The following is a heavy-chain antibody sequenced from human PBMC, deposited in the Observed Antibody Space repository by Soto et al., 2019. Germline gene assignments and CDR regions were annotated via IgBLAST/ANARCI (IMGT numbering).Heavy chain of an antibody. Sequence: QLQLQESGSGLVKPSQTLSLTCAVSGGSISSGGYSWSWIRQPPGKGLEWIGYIYHSGSHYYNPSLKERVTLSRKRVQDQFPLKASFGDGPDPAGYYCARGQVGTAQTRGQGTLVTVSS. CDR2: IYHSGSH. V-gene: IGHV4-30-2*01. D-gene: IGHD2-15*01. CDR1: GGSISSGGYS. J-gene: IGHJ4*02. CDR3: ARGQVGTAQT.